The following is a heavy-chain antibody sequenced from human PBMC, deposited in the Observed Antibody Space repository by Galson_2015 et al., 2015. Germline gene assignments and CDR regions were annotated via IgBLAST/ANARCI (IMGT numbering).Heavy chain of an antibody. J-gene: IGHJ6*02. CDR1: GFSLSTSGMC. D-gene: IGHD3-3*01. V-gene: IGHV2-70*01. CDR3: ARSHQGWSGYYKHYYYGMDV. Sequence: PALVKPTQTLTLTCTFSGFSLSTSGMCVSWIRQPPGKALEWLALIDWDDDKYYSTSLKTRLTISKDTSKNQVVLTMTNMDPVDTATYYCARSHQGWSGYYKHYYYGMDVWGQGTTVTVSS. CDR2: IDWDDDK.